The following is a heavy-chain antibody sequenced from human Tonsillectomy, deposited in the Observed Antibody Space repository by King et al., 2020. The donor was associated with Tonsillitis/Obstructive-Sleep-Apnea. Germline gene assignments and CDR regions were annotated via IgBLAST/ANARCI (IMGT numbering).Heavy chain of an antibody. J-gene: IGHJ5*02. CDR3: ARRGLRDYNNWFDP. CDR2: IYPGDSDT. V-gene: IGHV5-51*01. Sequence: QLVQSGAEVKKSGESLKMSCKGSGYSFTNYWIGWVRQMPVKGLEWMVIIYPGDSDTRYSPSFQCQVTTSADKSISTVYLQWSSLKASDTAMYFCARRGLRDYNNWFDPWGQGTLVTVSS. D-gene: IGHD4-11*01. CDR1: GYSFTNYW.